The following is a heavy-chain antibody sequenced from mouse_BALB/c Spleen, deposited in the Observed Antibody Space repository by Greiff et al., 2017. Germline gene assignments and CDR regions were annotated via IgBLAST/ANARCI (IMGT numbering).Heavy chain of an antibody. V-gene: IGHV1S81*02. Sequence: QVQLQQPGAELVKPGASVKLSCKASGYTFTSYWMHWVKQRPGQGLEWIGEINPSNGRTNYNEKFKSKATLTVDKSSSTAYMQLSSLTSEDSAVYYCARRYDAMDYWGQGTLVTVSS. CDR1: GYTFTSYW. CDR3: ARRYDAMDY. J-gene: IGHJ4*01. CDR2: INPSNGRT. D-gene: IGHD2-14*01.